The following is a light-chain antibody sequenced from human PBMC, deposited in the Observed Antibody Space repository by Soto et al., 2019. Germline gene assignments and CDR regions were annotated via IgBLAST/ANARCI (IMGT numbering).Light chain of an antibody. J-gene: IGKJ1*01. Sequence: EIVMTQSPATLSVSPGERATLSCRASQSVSSNLAWYQQKAGQAPRLLMYGASTRATGIPARFSGSGSGTEFTLTISSLQSDDFATYYCQHYNSYGTFGQGTKVDNK. CDR2: GAS. CDR3: QHYNSYGT. V-gene: IGKV3-15*01. CDR1: QSVSSN.